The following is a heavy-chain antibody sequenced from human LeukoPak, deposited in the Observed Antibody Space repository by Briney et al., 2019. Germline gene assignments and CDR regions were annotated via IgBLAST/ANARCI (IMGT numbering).Heavy chain of an antibody. CDR3: ARDWYCSSSICYTDRNWFDP. CDR1: GFTFSDYY. D-gene: IGHD2-2*02. J-gene: IGHJ5*02. Sequence: GGSLRLSCAASGFTFSDYYMSWIRQAPGKGLEWVSYISTTSSYTDYADSVRGRFTISRDNANNILYLQMNSLRPEDTAVYYCARDWYCSSSICYTDRNWFDPWGQGTLVTVSS. CDR2: ISTTSSYT. V-gene: IGHV3-11*05.